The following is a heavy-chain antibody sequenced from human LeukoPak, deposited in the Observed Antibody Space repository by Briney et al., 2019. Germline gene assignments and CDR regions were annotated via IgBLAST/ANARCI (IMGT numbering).Heavy chain of an antibody. CDR1: GFTVSSNY. D-gene: IGHD6-19*01. V-gene: IGHV3-53*01. J-gene: IGHJ4*02. Sequence: GGSLRLSCAAPGFTVSSNYMSWVRQAPGKGLEWVSVIYSGGSTYYADSVKGRFTISRDNSKNTLYLQMNSLRAEDTAVYYCATIGIAVAGTMDYWGQGTLITVSS. CDR3: ATIGIAVAGTMDY. CDR2: IYSGGST.